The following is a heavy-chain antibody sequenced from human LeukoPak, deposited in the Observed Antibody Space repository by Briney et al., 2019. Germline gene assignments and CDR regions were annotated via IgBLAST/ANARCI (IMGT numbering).Heavy chain of an antibody. Sequence: ASVKVSCKASGYTFTSYYMHWVRQAPGQGLEWMGIINPSGGSTSYAQKFQGRVTMTRDTSTSTVYMELSSLRSEDTAVYYCARDRPRNTYYYDSSGYYSDSQFDPWGQGTLVTVSS. CDR2: INPSGGST. CDR3: ARDRPRNTYYYDSSGYYSDSQFDP. CDR1: GYTFTSYY. D-gene: IGHD3-22*01. V-gene: IGHV1-46*01. J-gene: IGHJ5*02.